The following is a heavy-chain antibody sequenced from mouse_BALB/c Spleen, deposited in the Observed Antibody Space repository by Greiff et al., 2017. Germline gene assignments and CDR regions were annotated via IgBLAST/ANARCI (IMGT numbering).Heavy chain of an antibody. CDR3: ARHWGSSGPLFAY. V-gene: IGHV5-9-3*01. Sequence: EVQGVESGGGLVKPGGSLKLSCAASGFTFSSYAMSWVRQTPEKRLEWVATISSGGSYTYYPDSVKGRFTISRDNAKNTLYLQMSSLRSEDTAMYYCARHWGSSGPLFAYWGQGTLVTVSA. J-gene: IGHJ3*01. CDR1: GFTFSSYA. CDR2: ISSGGSYT. D-gene: IGHD3-1*01.